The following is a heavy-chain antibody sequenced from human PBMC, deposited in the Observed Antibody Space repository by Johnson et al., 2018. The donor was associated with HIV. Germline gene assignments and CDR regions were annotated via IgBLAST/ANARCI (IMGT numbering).Heavy chain of an antibody. CDR2: INWSGGST. V-gene: IGHV3-20*04. D-gene: IGHD6-6*01. Sequence: EQLVESGGGVVRPGGSLRLSCAASGFTFSNAWMSWVRQAPGKGLEWVSGINWSGGSTGYADSVKGRFTISRENAKNSRYLQMNNLRVEDTAVYYCASEVEYSILGGVWGQGTMVTVSS. J-gene: IGHJ3*01. CDR3: ASEVEYSILGGV. CDR1: GFTFSNAW.